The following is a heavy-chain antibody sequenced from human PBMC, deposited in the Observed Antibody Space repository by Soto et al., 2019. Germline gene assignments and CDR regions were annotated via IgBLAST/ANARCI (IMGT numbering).Heavy chain of an antibody. J-gene: IGHJ4*02. CDR1: GLSLNSLW. D-gene: IGHD1-20*01. Sequence: EVQLVESGGGLVQPGGSLRLSCAATGLSLNSLWMYWIHQSPGGGLQWISGINGNGRSTRYVDSVSGRFTISRDNAQNILYPQMNSLRAEDTAIYYCASYNWPATSDYWGQGTPVTVSS. CDR2: INGNGRST. V-gene: IGHV3-74*01. CDR3: ASYNWPATSDY.